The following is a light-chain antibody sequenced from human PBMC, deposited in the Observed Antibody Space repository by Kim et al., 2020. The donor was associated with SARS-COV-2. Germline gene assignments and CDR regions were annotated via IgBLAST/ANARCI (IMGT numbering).Light chain of an antibody. CDR2: ANN. V-gene: IGLV1-40*01. CDR1: SSNIGAGYD. CDR3: QSFDTSLSGRGV. J-gene: IGLJ3*02. Sequence: VTISCPGSSSNIGAGYDVHWYQQLPGTAPKLLIYANNNRPSGVPDRFSGSKSGTSASLAITGLQAEDEADYYCQSFDTSLSGRGVFGGGTKVTVL.